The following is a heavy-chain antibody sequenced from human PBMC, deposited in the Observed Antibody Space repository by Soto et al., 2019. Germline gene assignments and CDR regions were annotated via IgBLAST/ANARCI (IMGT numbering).Heavy chain of an antibody. CDR3: AIDRVCGWFHMDV. J-gene: IGHJ6*02. CDR1: GFPFWHYG. V-gene: IGHV3-33*03. Sequence: QVQLVESGGGVVQPGRSLRLSCVGSGFPFWHYGMHWVRQAPGKGLEWVAVIWSDGKKESYADFVKGRFAISRDNFKDTLYPQMNRLRAEETAVYYCAIDRVCGWFHMDVWGHGTTVTVSS. CDR2: IWSDGKKE. D-gene: IGHD6-19*01.